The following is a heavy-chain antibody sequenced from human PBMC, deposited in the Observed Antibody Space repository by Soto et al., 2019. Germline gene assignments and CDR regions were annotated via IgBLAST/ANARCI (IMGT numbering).Heavy chain of an antibody. V-gene: IGHV6-1*01. CDR3: ARGTAARQGRYYYYGMDV. J-gene: IGHJ6*02. CDR1: GDSVSSNSAA. Sequence: SQTLSRTCAISGDSVSSNSAAWYWIRQSPSRGLEWLGRTYYGSKWYNDYAVSVKSRITINPDTSKNQFSLQLNSVTPDDTAVYYPARGTAARQGRYYYYGMDVWGQGTTVTASS. CDR2: TYYGSKWYN. D-gene: IGHD6-6*01.